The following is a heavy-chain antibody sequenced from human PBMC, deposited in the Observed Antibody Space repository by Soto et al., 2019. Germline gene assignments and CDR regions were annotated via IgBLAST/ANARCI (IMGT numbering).Heavy chain of an antibody. J-gene: IGHJ4*02. D-gene: IGHD2-15*01. Sequence: ASVKVSCKASVYTFTSYAMHCVRHSPRQRLEWMGWINAGNGNTKYSQKFQGRVTITRDTSASTAYMELSSLRSEDTAVYYCARSGFHCSGGSCYAFDYWGQGTLVTVPQ. CDR3: ARSGFHCSGGSCYAFDY. CDR1: VYTFTSYA. V-gene: IGHV1-3*01. CDR2: INAGNGNT.